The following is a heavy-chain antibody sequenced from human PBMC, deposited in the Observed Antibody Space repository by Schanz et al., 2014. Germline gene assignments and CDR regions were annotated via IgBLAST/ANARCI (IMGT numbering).Heavy chain of an antibody. CDR3: ASPSGYSDYGTYFDF. J-gene: IGHJ4*02. V-gene: IGHV3-33*08. CDR1: GFDFNSYS. CDR2: IWSDGSGK. D-gene: IGHD5-12*01. Sequence: VRLVESGGGLVQPGGSLRLSCEASGFDFNSYSMNWVRQVPGKGLEWVAVIWSDGSGKYYADSVKGRFTISRDSPKNTLYLQMNSLRAEDTALYYCASPSGYSDYGTYFDFWGQGTLVTVSS.